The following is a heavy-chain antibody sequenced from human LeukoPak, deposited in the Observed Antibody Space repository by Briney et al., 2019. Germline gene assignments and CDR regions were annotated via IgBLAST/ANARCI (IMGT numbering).Heavy chain of an antibody. V-gene: IGHV4-4*07. D-gene: IGHD2-2*01. CDR3: ARDRLYCSSTSCSAWFAP. Sequence: SETLSLTCTVSGGSISSYYWSWIRQPAGKGLEWIGRIYTSGSTNYNPSLKSRVTMSVDTSKTQFSLKLSSVTAADTAVYYCARDRLYCSSTSCSAWFAPWGQGTLVTVSS. CDR1: GGSISSYY. CDR2: IYTSGST. J-gene: IGHJ5*02.